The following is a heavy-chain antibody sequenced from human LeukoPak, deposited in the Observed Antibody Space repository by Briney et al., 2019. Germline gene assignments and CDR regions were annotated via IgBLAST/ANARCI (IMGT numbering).Heavy chain of an antibody. CDR3: AKLFVPAATGAYFDY. CDR2: ISGSGGST. V-gene: IGHV3-23*01. D-gene: IGHD2-2*01. CDR1: GFTFSSYA. J-gene: IGHJ4*02. Sequence: GGSLRLSCAASGFTFSSYAMSWVRQAPGKGLEWGSAISGSGGSTYYADSVKGRFTISRDNSKNTLYLQMNSLRAEDTAVYYCAKLFVPAATGAYFDYWGQGTLVTVSA.